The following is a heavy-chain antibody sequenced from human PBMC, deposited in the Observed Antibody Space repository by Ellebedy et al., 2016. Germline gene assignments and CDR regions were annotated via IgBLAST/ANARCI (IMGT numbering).Heavy chain of an antibody. CDR1: GYNFINSG. CDR2: ADKR. CDR3: ARDTRDGVGTSEAFYDP. Sequence: ASVKVSCXASGYNFINSGISWVRQAPGQGLEWMGGADKRNHAQKFQGRVTMTTDTSTRTAYMELRSLTFDDTAVYYCARDTRDGVGTSEAFYDPWGQGTLVTVS. D-gene: IGHD4-23*01. J-gene: IGHJ5*02. V-gene: IGHV1-18*01.